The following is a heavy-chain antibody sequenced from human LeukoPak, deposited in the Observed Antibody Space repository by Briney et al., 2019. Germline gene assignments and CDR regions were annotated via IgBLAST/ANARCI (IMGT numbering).Heavy chain of an antibody. CDR3: AKPLVGTLRGFDS. Sequence: SETLSLTSSVSGDSISGSSYYWGWFRQPPGKGLEWVGTTHYRGSTYYNPSLKSRVTISVDTSKNQLSLNLSSVTAADTALYYCAKPLVGTLRGFDSWGQGTLVTVSS. V-gene: IGHV4-39*01. D-gene: IGHD1-1*01. J-gene: IGHJ5*01. CDR1: GDSISGSSYY. CDR2: THYRGST.